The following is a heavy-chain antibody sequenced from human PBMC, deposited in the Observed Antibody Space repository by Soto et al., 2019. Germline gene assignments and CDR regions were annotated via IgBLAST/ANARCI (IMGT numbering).Heavy chain of an antibody. CDR1: GGSISSGGYY. CDR2: IYYSGNT. CDR3: AGTTGRNYFDP. Sequence: TLSLTCTVSGGSISSGGYYWSWLRQHPGKGLEWIGYIYYSGNTYYNPSLECRVTISLDTSQKQFSLKLRSVTAADTAVYYCAGTTGRNYFDPWGQGTLVTVSS. J-gene: IGHJ5*02. V-gene: IGHV4-31*03. D-gene: IGHD4-17*01.